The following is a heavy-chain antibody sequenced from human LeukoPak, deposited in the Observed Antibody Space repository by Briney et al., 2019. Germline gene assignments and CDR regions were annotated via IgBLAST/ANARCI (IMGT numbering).Heavy chain of an antibody. Sequence: GGSLRLYCAASGFTVSSNYMSWVRQAPGKGLEWVSVIYSGGSTYYADSVKVRFTISRDNSKNTLYLQMNSLRAEDTAVYYCAREGGHYYGMDVWGQGTTVTVSS. V-gene: IGHV3-53*01. J-gene: IGHJ6*02. CDR2: IYSGGST. CDR1: GFTVSSNY. CDR3: AREGGHYYGMDV.